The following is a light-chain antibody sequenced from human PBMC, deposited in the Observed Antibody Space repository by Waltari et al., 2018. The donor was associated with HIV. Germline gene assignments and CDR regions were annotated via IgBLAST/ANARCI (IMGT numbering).Light chain of an antibody. CDR1: SSDVGSNYL. Sequence: APTQPASAGGSAGQSLTTSSAASSSDVGSNYLFSWYQHHPGKAPKLMIYEGNKRPSGVSNRFSGSKSGNTASLTISGLQAEDEADYYCTSYTSSSTLLFGGGTKLTVL. J-gene: IGLJ2*01. V-gene: IGLV2-14*02. CDR3: TSYTSSSTLL. CDR2: EGN.